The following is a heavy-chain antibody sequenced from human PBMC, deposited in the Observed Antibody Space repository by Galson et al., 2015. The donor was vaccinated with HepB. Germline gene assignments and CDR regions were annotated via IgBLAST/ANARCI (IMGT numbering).Heavy chain of an antibody. CDR2: MNPNSGNT. CDR3: ARGVYCSSTSCYTWCFDP. D-gene: IGHD2-2*02. CDR1: GYTFTSYD. V-gene: IGHV1-8*01. J-gene: IGHJ5*02. Sequence: SVKVSCKASGYTFTSYDINWVRQATGQGLEWMGWMNPNSGNTGYAQKFQGRVNMTRNTSISTAYMELSSLRSEDTAVYYCARGVYCSSTSCYTWCFDPWGQGTLVTVSS.